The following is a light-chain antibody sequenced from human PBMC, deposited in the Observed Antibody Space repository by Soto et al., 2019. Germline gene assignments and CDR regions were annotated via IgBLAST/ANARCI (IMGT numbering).Light chain of an antibody. V-gene: IGKV4-1*01. J-gene: IGKJ4*01. CDR2: WAS. CDR1: QSVLYSSNNKDS. Sequence: DIVMTQSPDSLAVSLGERATINCKSSQSVLYSSNNKDSLAWYQQKPGQPPKLLIYWASTRESGVPDRFSGSWSVTDFTLTISSLQAEDVAVYYCQQYYSNLTFGGGTKVEIK. CDR3: QQYYSNLT.